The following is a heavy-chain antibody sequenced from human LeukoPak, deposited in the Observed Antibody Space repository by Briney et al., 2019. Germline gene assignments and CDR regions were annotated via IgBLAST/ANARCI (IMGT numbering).Heavy chain of an antibody. CDR1: GDSITSYY. CDR3: ARVTGYVIEDYFDY. D-gene: IGHD3-22*01. J-gene: IGHJ4*02. V-gene: IGHV4-59*01. CDR2: IGYTGST. Sequence: SETLSLTCTVPGDSITSYYWTWIRQPPGKGLEWVGYIGYTGSTNCNPSLKSRVTISVDTSKNQFSLKLRSVTAADTAVYYCARVTGYVIEDYFDYWGQGTLVTVSS.